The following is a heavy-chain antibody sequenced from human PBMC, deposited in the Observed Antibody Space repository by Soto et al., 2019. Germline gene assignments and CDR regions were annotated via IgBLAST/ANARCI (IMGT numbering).Heavy chain of an antibody. J-gene: IGHJ4*02. CDR1: GFTFSSYA. CDR2: IGGSGGST. CDR3: AKDPNGSSIYFDY. V-gene: IGHV3-23*01. Sequence: GGSLRLSCAASGFTFSSYAMSWVRQAPGKGLEWVSAIGGSGGSTYYADSVKGRFTISRDNSKNTLYLQMNSLRAEDTAVYYCAKDPNGSSIYFDYWGQGTLVTVSS. D-gene: IGHD6-6*01.